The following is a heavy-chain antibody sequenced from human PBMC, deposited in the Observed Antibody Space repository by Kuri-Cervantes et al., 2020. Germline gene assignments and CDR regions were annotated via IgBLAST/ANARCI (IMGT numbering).Heavy chain of an antibody. J-gene: IGHJ4*02. D-gene: IGHD3-22*01. CDR2: FDPEDGET. CDR3: ARADYFDSRGYYRGPNFDC. Sequence: ASVKVSCKVSGYTLTELSMHWVRQAPGKGLEWMGGFDPEDGETIYAQKFQGRVTMTEDTSTDTAYMELSSLRSEDTAVYYCARADYFDSRGYYRGPNFDCWGQGTLVTVSS. CDR1: GYTLTELS. V-gene: IGHV1-24*01.